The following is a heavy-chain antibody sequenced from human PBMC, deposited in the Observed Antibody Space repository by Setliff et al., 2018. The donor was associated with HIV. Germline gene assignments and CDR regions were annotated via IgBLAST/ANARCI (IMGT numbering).Heavy chain of an antibody. CDR3: ARGGLGVVGAIDY. D-gene: IGHD2-15*01. CDR1: GGSFSGYY. CDR2: IIHSGGT. J-gene: IGHJ4*02. Sequence: SETLSLTCAVYGGSFSGYYWTWIRQPPGGGLEWIGEIIHSGGTNYNRSLKGRVTISVDTSKNQFSLNLSSVTAADTAVYYCARGGLGVVGAIDYWGQGTLVTVSS. V-gene: IGHV4-34*01.